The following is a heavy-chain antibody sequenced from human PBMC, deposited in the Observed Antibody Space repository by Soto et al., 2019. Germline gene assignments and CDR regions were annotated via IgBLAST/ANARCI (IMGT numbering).Heavy chain of an antibody. V-gene: IGHV3-23*01. CDR2: TGISGRTT. J-gene: IGHJ4*02. Sequence: EVQLLDSGGGLVQPGESLRLSCAASGFSVTTYAMSWVRQAPGKGLEWVSTTGISGRTTYYADSVKGRFTVSRDDSKNTLHLQMSSLRAEDTAVYYCARESEDLTSNFDYWGQGTLVTVSS. CDR3: ARESEDLTSNFDY. CDR1: GFSVTTYA.